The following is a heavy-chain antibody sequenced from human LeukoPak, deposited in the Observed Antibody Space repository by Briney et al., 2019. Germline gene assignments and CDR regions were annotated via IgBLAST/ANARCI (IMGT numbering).Heavy chain of an antibody. CDR1: GFTFSSYA. J-gene: IGHJ4*02. D-gene: IGHD3-22*01. CDR3: ARDRGYDSSGYYYPAFDY. V-gene: IGHV3-30*04. Sequence: GGSLRLSCAASGFTFSSYAMHWVRQAPGKGLEWVAVISYDGSNKYYADSVRGRFTISRDNSKNTLYLQMNSLRAEDTAVYYCARDRGYDSSGYYYPAFDYWGQGTLVTVSS. CDR2: ISYDGSNK.